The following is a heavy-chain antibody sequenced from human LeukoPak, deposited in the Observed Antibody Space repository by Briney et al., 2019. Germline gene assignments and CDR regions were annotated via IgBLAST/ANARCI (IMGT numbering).Heavy chain of an antibody. CDR2: INLDGSTR. D-gene: IGHD5-12*01. V-gene: IGHV3-7*05. Sequence: PGGSLRLSCAASGFTVISNYMTWVRQAPGRGLEWLANINLDGSTRNYVDSVKGRFTISRDNAKNSLYLQVNSLRAEDTAMYYCARDSGYNAFDYWGQGTLVTVSS. CDR1: GFTVISNY. J-gene: IGHJ4*02. CDR3: ARDSGYNAFDY.